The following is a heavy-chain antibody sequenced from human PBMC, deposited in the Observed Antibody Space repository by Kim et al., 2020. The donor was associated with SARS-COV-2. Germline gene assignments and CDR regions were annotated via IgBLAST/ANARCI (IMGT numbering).Heavy chain of an antibody. CDR2: ISGSGGST. D-gene: IGHD2-15*01. V-gene: IGHV3-23*01. CDR1: GFTFSSYA. CDR3: AKAKGLLLLLSDFDY. J-gene: IGHJ4*02. Sequence: GGSLRLSCAASGFTFSSYAMSWVRQAPGKGLEWVSAISGSGGSTYYADSVKGRFTISRDNSKNTLYLQMNSLRAEDTAVYYCAKAKGLLLLLSDFDYWGQGTLVTVSS.